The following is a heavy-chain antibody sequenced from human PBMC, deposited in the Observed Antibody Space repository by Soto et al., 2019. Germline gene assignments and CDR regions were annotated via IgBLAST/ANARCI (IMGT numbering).Heavy chain of an antibody. V-gene: IGHV4-34*09. J-gene: IGHJ6*02. CDR1: GGSVNGYY. D-gene: IGHD3-10*01. CDR2: INHTGGT. Sequence: SETLSLTCAVYGGSVNGYYWNWIRQPPGKGLEWIGEINHTGGTHYNPSLKSRVTISVDTSKSQFSLKLSSVTAADTAVYYCGRGARVWFGELLYGYYYYYVMDVWGQGTTVTVS. CDR3: GRGARVWFGELLYGYYYYYVMDV.